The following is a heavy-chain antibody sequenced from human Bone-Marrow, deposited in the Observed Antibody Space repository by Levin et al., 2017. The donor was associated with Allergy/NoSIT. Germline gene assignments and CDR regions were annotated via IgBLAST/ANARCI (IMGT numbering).Heavy chain of an antibody. CDR1: GGSISSHY. CDR3: ARGFNYYDSSGYGMDV. V-gene: IGHV4-4*07. Sequence: RSSETLSLTCTVSGGSISSHYWSWIRQPAGKGLEWIGRIYTRGSTNYNPSLKSRVTMSVDTSKNQFSLKLSSMTAADTAVYYCARGFNYYDSSGYGMDVWGQGTTVTVSS. CDR2: IYTRGST. J-gene: IGHJ6*02. D-gene: IGHD3-22*01.